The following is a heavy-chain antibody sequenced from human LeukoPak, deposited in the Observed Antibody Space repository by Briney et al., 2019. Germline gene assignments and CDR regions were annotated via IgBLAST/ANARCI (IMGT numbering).Heavy chain of an antibody. CDR3: AFRGYTYGPFDY. V-gene: IGHV1-18*01. CDR2: MSAYNGNT. D-gene: IGHD5-18*01. J-gene: IGHJ4*02. CDR1: GYTFTSYG. Sequence: ASVTVSCKASGYTFTSYGINWVRQASGQGLEWMGWMSAYNGNTNYAQKFQGRVTMTTDTSTSTAYMELRSLRSDDTAVYYCAFRGYTYGPFDYWGQGTLVTVSS.